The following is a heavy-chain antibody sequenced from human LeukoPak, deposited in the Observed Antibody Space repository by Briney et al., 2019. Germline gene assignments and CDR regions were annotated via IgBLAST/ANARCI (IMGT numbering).Heavy chain of an antibody. CDR1: GGTFSSYA. CDR2: IIPILGIA. Sequence: GASVKVSCKASGGTFSSYAISWVRQAPGQGLEWMGRIIPILGIANYAQKFQGRVTITADKSTSTAYMELSSLRSEDTAVYYCALITEYCSSTSCLEDYWGQGTLVTVSS. J-gene: IGHJ4*02. CDR3: ALITEYCSSTSCLEDY. D-gene: IGHD2-2*01. V-gene: IGHV1-69*04.